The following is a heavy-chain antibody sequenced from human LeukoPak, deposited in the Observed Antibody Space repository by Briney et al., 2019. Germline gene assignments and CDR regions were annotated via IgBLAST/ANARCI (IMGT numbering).Heavy chain of an antibody. Sequence: GGSLRLSCAASGFSVDYNYMTWVRQAPGRGLEWVASIDDTGTHYAASVKGRFDISRDISKNTVSLHLNNVRADDTGLYFCARESGSLTKVTYYGLDIWGPGTTVAVTS. J-gene: IGHJ6*02. CDR2: IDDTGT. CDR3: ARESGSLTKVTYYGLDI. D-gene: IGHD3-3*01. V-gene: IGHV3-66*01. CDR1: GFSVDYNY.